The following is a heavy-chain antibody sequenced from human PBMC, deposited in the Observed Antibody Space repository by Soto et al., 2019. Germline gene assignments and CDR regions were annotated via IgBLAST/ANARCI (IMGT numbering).Heavy chain of an antibody. CDR2: ISYDGSNK. D-gene: IGHD6-13*01. CDR3: AKDPEWQQLDYYFDY. J-gene: IGHJ4*02. V-gene: IGHV3-30*18. Sequence: QVQLVESGGGVVQPGRSLRLSCEASGFTFSSYGMHWVRQAPGKGLEWVAVISYDGSNKYYADSVKGRFTISRDNSKNTLYLQMNSLRAEDTAVYYCAKDPEWQQLDYYFDYWGQGTLVTVSS. CDR1: GFTFSSYG.